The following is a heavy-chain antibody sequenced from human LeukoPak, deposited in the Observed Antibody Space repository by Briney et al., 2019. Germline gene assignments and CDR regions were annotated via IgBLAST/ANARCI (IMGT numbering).Heavy chain of an antibody. Sequence: GSVKVSCKASGYTFTSYDINWVRQATGQGLEWMGRMNPNSGNTGYAQKFQGRVTMTRNTSISTAYMELSSLRSEDTAVYHCARGVGYCSGGSCYRWFDPWGQGTLVTVSS. CDR1: GYTFTSYD. J-gene: IGHJ5*02. CDR2: MNPNSGNT. D-gene: IGHD2-15*01. CDR3: ARGVGYCSGGSCYRWFDP. V-gene: IGHV1-8*01.